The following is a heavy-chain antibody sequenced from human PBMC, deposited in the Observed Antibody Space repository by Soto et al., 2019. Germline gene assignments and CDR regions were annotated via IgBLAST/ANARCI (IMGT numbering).Heavy chain of an antibody. D-gene: IGHD2-8*02. J-gene: IGHJ5*02. CDR1: GYAFSSYW. CDR3: ARGYCTATICDPWFDP. V-gene: IGHV5-51*01. CDR2: IYPGDSDT. Sequence: GESLKISCQGSGYAFSSYWIAWVRQMPGKGLEWMGIIYPGDSDTRYSPSFQGQVTISVDKSITTAYLQWSSLRASDTAMYYCARGYCTATICDPWFDPWGQGTLVTVSS.